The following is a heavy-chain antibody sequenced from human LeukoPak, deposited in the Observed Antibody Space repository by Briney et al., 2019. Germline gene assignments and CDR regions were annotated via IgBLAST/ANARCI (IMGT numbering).Heavy chain of an antibody. V-gene: IGHV4-34*01. CDR1: GGSFSGYY. CDR2: INHSGST. J-gene: IGHJ3*02. CDR3: ARGNMIVVVISAFDI. D-gene: IGHD3-22*01. Sequence: KPSETLSLTCAVYGGSFSGYYWSWIRQPPGKGLGWIGEINHSGSTNYNPSLKSRVTISVDTSKNQFSLKLSSVTAAGTAVYYCARGNMIVVVISAFDIWGQGTMVTVSS.